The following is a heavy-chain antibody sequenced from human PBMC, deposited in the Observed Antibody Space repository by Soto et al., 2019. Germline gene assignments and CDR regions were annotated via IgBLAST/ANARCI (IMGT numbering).Heavy chain of an antibody. J-gene: IGHJ4*02. V-gene: IGHV3-21*01. CDR1: GFTFSSYS. D-gene: IGHD1-26*01. CDR2: ISSSSSYI. Sequence: EVQLVESGGGLVKPGGSLRLSCAASGFTFSSYSMNWVRQAPGKGLEWVSSISSSSSYIYYADSVKGRFTISRDNXKNSLYLQMNSLRAEDTAVYYCARVRYSGSSYFDYWGQGTLVTVSS. CDR3: ARVRYSGSSYFDY.